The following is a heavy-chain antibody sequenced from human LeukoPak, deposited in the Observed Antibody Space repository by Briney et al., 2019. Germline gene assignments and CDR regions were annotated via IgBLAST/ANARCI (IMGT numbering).Heavy chain of an antibody. D-gene: IGHD2-2*02. V-gene: IGHV3-33*01. CDR2: IWDDGGNK. Sequence: PGGSLRLSCAASGFTFSSYAMHWVRQAPGKGLEWVAVIWDDGGNKYYADSVKGRFTISRDNSKNTLYLQMNSLRAEDTAVYYCGRDHYCSSVSCCTRSYYYGMDVWGQGTTVTVSS. J-gene: IGHJ6*02. CDR3: GRDHYCSSVSCCTRSYYYGMDV. CDR1: GFTFSSYA.